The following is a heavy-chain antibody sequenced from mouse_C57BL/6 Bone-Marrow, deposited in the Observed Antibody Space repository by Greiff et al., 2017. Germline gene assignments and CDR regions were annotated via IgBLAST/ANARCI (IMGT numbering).Heavy chain of an antibody. Sequence: EVQGVESGGGLVKPGGSLKLSCAASGFTFSSYAMSWVRQTPEKRLEWVATISDGGSYTYYPDNVKGRFTISRDNAKNNLYLQMSHLKSEDTAMYYCARGGHYSRAMDYWGQGTSVTVSS. J-gene: IGHJ4*01. CDR1: GFTFSSYA. D-gene: IGHD2-12*01. CDR2: ISDGGSYT. V-gene: IGHV5-4*01. CDR3: ARGGHYSRAMDY.